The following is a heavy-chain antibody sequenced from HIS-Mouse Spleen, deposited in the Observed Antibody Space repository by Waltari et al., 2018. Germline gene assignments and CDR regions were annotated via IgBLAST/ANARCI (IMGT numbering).Heavy chain of an antibody. J-gene: IGHJ3*02. CDR2: ISSSGSTI. V-gene: IGHV3-11*01. D-gene: IGHD1-26*01. CDR3: ARDKVGATGASGLAFDI. Sequence: GLEWVSYISSSGSTIYYADSVKGRFTISRDNAKNSLYLQMNSLRAEDTAVYYCARDKVGATGASGLAFDIWGQGTMVTVSS.